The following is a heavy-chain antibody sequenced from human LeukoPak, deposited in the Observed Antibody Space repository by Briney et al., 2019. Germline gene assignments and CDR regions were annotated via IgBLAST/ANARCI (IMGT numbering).Heavy chain of an antibody. CDR1: GFTFSSYG. V-gene: IGHV3-33*01. CDR2: IWYDASNR. CDR3: ARDLAAAATWFDP. Sequence: PGGSLRLSCAASGFTFSSYGMHWVRQAPGKGLEWVAVIWYDASNRYYADSVKGRFTISRDNSKNTLYLQMNSLRAEDTAVYCCARDLAAAATWFDPWGQGTLVTVSS. J-gene: IGHJ5*02. D-gene: IGHD6-13*01.